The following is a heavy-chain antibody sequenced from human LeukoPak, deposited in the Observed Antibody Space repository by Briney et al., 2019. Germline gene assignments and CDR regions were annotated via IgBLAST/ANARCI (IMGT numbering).Heavy chain of an antibody. Sequence: PGRSLRLSCAASGFTFSSYGMHWVRQAPGKGLEWVAVISYDGSNKYYADSVKGRFTISRDNSKNTLYLQMNSLRAEDTAVYYCAKESSGWYAFDYWGQGTLVTVSS. V-gene: IGHV3-30*18. J-gene: IGHJ4*02. CDR1: GFTFSSYG. CDR3: AKESSGWYAFDY. D-gene: IGHD6-19*01. CDR2: ISYDGSNK.